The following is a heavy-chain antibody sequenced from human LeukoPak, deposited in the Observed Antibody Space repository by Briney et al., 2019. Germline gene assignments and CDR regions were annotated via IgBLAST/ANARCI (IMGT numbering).Heavy chain of an antibody. CDR3: ARDVTHYGSSGSFYDAFDI. D-gene: IGHD3-22*01. CDR1: GFTLSIYS. J-gene: IGHJ3*02. Sequence: GGSLRLSCAASGFTLSIYSMNCVRQAPGKGLEWVSSISRSSSYIYYADSVKGRFTISRDNAKNSLYLQMNSLRAEDRAVYYCARDVTHYGSSGSFYDAFDIWGQGTMVTVSS. V-gene: IGHV3-21*01. CDR2: ISRSSSYI.